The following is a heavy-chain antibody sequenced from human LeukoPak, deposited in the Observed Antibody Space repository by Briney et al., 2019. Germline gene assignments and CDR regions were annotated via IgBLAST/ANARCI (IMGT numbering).Heavy chain of an antibody. J-gene: IGHJ6*02. CDR2: ISYDGSNK. V-gene: IGHV3-30-3*01. D-gene: IGHD6-13*01. CDR1: GFTFSSYA. Sequence: GGSLRLSCAASGFTFSSYAMHWVRQAPGKGLEWVAVISYDGSNKYYADSVKGRFTISRDNSKNTLYLQMNSLRAEDTAVYYCARSLYSSSWTRSDYYYYGMDVWGQGTTVTVSS. CDR3: ARSLYSSSWTRSDYYYYGMDV.